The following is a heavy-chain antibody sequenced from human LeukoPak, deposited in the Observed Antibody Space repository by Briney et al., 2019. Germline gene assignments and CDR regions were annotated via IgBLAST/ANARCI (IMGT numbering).Heavy chain of an antibody. CDR3: ARFHSAYDFEGFDY. J-gene: IGHJ4*02. V-gene: IGHV3-7*03. CDR2: IKQDGSEK. CDR1: GFTFNNYC. D-gene: IGHD5-12*01. Sequence: GGSLSLSCAASGFTFNNYCMSWVRQAPGKGLEWVANIKQDGSEKYYVDSVKGRFTISRDNAKNSLFLQMNSLRAEDTAVYYCARFHSAYDFEGFDYWGQGTLVTVSS.